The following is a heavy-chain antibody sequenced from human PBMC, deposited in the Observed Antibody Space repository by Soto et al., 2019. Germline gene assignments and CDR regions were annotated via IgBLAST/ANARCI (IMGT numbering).Heavy chain of an antibody. D-gene: IGHD3-16*01. CDR3: ARGGDWDLYYFDY. Sequence: GGSLRLSCAASGLTFSSYWMHWVRQAPGKGLVWVSRINSDGSSTRYADSVKGRFTISRDNAKNTLYLQMNSLRAEDTAVYYCARGGDWDLYYFDYWGQGTLVTVSS. J-gene: IGHJ4*02. CDR1: GLTFSSYW. CDR2: INSDGSST. V-gene: IGHV3-74*01.